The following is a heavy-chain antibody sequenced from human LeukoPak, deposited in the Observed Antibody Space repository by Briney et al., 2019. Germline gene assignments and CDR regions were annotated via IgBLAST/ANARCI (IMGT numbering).Heavy chain of an antibody. J-gene: IGHJ3*02. Sequence: PSETLSLTCAVYGGSFSGYYWSWIRQPPGKGLEWIGYIYYSGSTNYNPSLKSRVTISVDTSKNQFSLKLSSVTAADTAVYYCARSASRGGPRAFDIWGQGTMVTVSS. V-gene: IGHV4-59*01. CDR1: GGSFSGYY. D-gene: IGHD3-10*01. CDR3: ARSASRGGPRAFDI. CDR2: IYYSGST.